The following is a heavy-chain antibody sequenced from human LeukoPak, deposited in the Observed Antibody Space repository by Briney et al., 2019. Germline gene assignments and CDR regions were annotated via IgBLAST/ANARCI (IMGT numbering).Heavy chain of an antibody. CDR2: FDPEDGET. CDR1: GYTLTGLS. V-gene: IGHV1-24*01. CDR3: ATRMYSSSWYEYYFDY. D-gene: IGHD6-13*01. Sequence: ASVKVSCXVSGYTLTGLSMHWVRQAHGKGLEWMAGFDPEDGETIYAQKFQGRVTMTEDTSTDTAYMELSSLRSEDTAVYYCATRMYSSSWYEYYFDYWGQGTLVTVSS. J-gene: IGHJ4*02.